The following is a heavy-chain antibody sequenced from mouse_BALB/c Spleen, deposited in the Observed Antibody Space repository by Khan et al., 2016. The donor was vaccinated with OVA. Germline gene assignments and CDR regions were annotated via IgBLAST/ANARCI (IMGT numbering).Heavy chain of an antibody. V-gene: IGHV14-1*02. Sequence: EVQLQQSGAELVRPGALVNLSCKASGFNIKDYYMHRVKQRPEQGLEWIGWIDPENGNTIYDPKFQGKASITSDTYSNTAYLQCSSLTSEDTAVYYCTRDGYSPWFAYWCQGTLVTVSA. D-gene: IGHD2-3*01. CDR2: IDPENGNT. CDR1: GFNIKDYY. CDR3: TRDGYSPWFAY. J-gene: IGHJ3*01.